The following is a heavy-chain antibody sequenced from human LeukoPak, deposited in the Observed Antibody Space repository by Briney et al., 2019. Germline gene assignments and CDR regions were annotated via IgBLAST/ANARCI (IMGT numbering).Heavy chain of an antibody. D-gene: IGHD6-19*01. V-gene: IGHV3-66*01. J-gene: IGHJ6*02. CDR3: ARGTAVAGDSRHYYGMDV. CDR2: IYSGGST. CDR1: GFTVSSNY. Sequence: PGGSLRLSCAASGFTVSSNYMSWVRQAPGKGLEWVSVIYSGGSTYCADSVKGRFTISRDNSKNTLYLQMNSLRAEDTAVYYCARGTAVAGDSRHYYGMDVWGQGTTVTVSS.